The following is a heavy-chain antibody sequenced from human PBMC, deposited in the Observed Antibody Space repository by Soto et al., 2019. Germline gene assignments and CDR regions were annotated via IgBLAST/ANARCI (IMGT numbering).Heavy chain of an antibody. J-gene: IGHJ4*02. V-gene: IGHV3-30*18. Sequence: GGSLRLSCAASGFTFSSYGMHWVRQAPGKGLEWVAVISYDGSNKYYADFVKGRFTISRDNSKNTLYLQMNSLRAEDTAVYYCAKDSAFRAYYDFWSGYNDYWGQGTLVTVSS. CDR1: GFTFSSYG. CDR2: ISYDGSNK. D-gene: IGHD3-3*01. CDR3: AKDSAFRAYYDFWSGYNDY.